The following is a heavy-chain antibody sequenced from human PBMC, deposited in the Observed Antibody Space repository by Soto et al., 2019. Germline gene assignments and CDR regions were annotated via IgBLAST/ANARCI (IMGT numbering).Heavy chain of an antibody. CDR3: TRGTTDGAAFDI. CDR2: IRSKAYGGTT. V-gene: IGHV3-49*04. Sequence: GESLKISCTASGFTFGDYAMSWVRQAPGKGLEWVGFIRSKAYGGTTEYAASVKGRFTISRDDSKSIAYLQMNSLKTEDTAVYYCTRGTTDGAAFDIWGQGTMVTVSS. CDR1: GFTFGDYA. D-gene: IGHD4-17*01. J-gene: IGHJ3*02.